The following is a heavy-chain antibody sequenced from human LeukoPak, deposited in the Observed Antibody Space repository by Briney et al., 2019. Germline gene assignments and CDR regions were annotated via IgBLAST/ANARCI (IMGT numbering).Heavy chain of an antibody. Sequence: ASVKVSCKASGYTFTDYYMHWVRQAPGQGLEWMGWINANRGGTNYAQKFQGRVTMTRDTSISTAYMEMSRLRSDDTAVYYCARIDCISTSCYYFDYWGQGTLVTVPS. J-gene: IGHJ4*02. CDR3: ARIDCISTSCYYFDY. CDR1: GYTFTDYY. CDR2: INANRGGT. V-gene: IGHV1-2*02. D-gene: IGHD2-2*01.